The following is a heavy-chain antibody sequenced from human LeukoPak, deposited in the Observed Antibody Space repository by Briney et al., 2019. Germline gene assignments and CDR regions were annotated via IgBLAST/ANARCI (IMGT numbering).Heavy chain of an antibody. Sequence: GGSLRLSCAGSGFTFNTYAIYWVRQAPGKGLEWVSGICGSGGCTYYADSVKGRFTISRDNSKNTVYLQMDSLRVEDTAVYYCGKTTTGYSSGRYPGWPVDYWGQGTLVTVSS. CDR2: ICGSGGCT. D-gene: IGHD6-19*01. CDR3: GKTTTGYSSGRYPGWPVDY. CDR1: GFTFNTYA. V-gene: IGHV3-23*01. J-gene: IGHJ4*02.